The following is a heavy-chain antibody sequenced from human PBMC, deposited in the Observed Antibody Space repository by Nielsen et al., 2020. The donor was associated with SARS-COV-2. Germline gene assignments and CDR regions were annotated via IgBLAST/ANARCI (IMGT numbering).Heavy chain of an antibody. CDR2: IYTDGST. CDR3: AKNRRDYGDYGDFDY. CDR1: GFSVSSNY. Sequence: GESLKISCAASGFSVSSNYMSWVRQAAGKGLDWVSVIYTDGSTSHADSVKGRFTVSRDNSKNTLYLQMNSLRVEDTAVYYCAKNRRDYGDYGDFDYWGQGILVTVAS. J-gene: IGHJ4*02. D-gene: IGHD4-17*01. V-gene: IGHV3-53*01.